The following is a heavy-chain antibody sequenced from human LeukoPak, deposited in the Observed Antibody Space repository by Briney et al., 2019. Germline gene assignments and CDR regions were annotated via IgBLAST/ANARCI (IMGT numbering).Heavy chain of an antibody. D-gene: IGHD5/OR15-5a*01. Sequence: SETLSLTCAVYGVSFSGYYWSWIRQPPGKGLEWVGEINHSGSTNYNPSLKSRVDISVDTSKNQFSLKLSSVTAADTAVYYCARGGVSYFDYWGQGTLVTVSS. J-gene: IGHJ4*02. CDR2: INHSGST. V-gene: IGHV4-34*01. CDR3: ARGGVSYFDY. CDR1: GVSFSGYY.